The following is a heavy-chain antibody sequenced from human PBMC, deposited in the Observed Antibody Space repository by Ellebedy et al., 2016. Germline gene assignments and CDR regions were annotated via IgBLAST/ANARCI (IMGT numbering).Heavy chain of an antibody. Sequence: GSLRLXXTVSGASITSYYWNWIRQPAGKGLEWLGRIYTSGSTNFNPSFKNRVTMPVDTSKNEFSLKLSSVTAADTAVYYCARGRKVGTTDLDYWGQGTQVTVSS. CDR1: GASITSYY. CDR2: IYTSGST. V-gene: IGHV4-4*07. CDR3: ARGRKVGTTDLDY. J-gene: IGHJ4*02. D-gene: IGHD1-26*01.